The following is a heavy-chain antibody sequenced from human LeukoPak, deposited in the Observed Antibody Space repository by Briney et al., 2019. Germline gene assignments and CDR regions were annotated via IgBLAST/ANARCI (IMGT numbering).Heavy chain of an antibody. CDR1: GFIFSNAW. Sequence: PGGSLRLSCVASGFIFSNAWMTWVRQTPGKGLEWVSGITGSGGSTYHAESVKGRFIISRDNSKNTLYLQMNNLRAEDTAVYYCARGRRDSGYDPSDYWGQGTLVTVSS. V-gene: IGHV3-23*01. J-gene: IGHJ4*02. CDR2: ITGSGGST. CDR3: ARGRRDSGYDPSDY. D-gene: IGHD5-12*01.